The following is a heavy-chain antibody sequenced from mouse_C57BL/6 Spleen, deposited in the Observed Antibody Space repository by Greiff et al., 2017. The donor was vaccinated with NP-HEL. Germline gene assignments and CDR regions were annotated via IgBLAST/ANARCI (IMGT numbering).Heavy chain of an antibody. V-gene: IGHV5-6*01. Sequence: EVQRVESGGDLVKPGGSLKLSCAASGFTFSSYGMSWVRQTPDKRLEWVATISSGGSYTYYPDSVKGRFTISRDNAKNTLYLQMSSLKSEDTAMYYCARHDGSSSYYFDYWGQGTTLTVSS. CDR3: ARHDGSSSYYFDY. J-gene: IGHJ2*01. CDR1: GFTFSSYG. CDR2: ISSGGSYT. D-gene: IGHD1-1*01.